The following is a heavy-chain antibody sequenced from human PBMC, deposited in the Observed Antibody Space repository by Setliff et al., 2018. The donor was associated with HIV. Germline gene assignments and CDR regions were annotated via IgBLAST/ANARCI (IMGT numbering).Heavy chain of an antibody. Sequence: ASVKVSCKASGYSFSAYAINWVRQVPGRGLQWMGWINTNTGNPTYAQGFTGRFVFSLDTSVSTAYLQISSLKAEDTAVYYCARDFLILPVGYDPWGQGTLVT. CDR2: INTNTGNP. D-gene: IGHD3-16*01. CDR3: ARDFLILPVGYDP. J-gene: IGHJ5*02. CDR1: GYSFSAYA. V-gene: IGHV7-4-1*02.